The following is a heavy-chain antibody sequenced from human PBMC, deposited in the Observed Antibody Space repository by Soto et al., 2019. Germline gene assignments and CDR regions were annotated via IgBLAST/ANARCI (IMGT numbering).Heavy chain of an antibody. V-gene: IGHV3-23*01. CDR2: SSGSGGNT. CDR1: GFSFSSYA. CDR3: TKGGGKDSPGGETY. J-gene: IGHJ4*02. D-gene: IGHD3-10*01. Sequence: EVQLLESGGGLVQPGGSLRLSCAASGFSFSSYAMSWVRQAPGKGLEWVSSSSGSGGNTYYADSVRGRFTISRDYSKNTLDLQASSLRAEDTAVYYCTKGGGKDSPGGETYWGQGTLVTVSS.